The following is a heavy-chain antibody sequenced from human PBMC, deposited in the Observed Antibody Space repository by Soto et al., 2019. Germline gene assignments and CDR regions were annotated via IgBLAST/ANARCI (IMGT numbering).Heavy chain of an antibody. CDR3: AKDRGDGSGYPIFDY. CDR2: IRDISGGT. CDR1: GLTISSNA. Sequence: EVQLLESGGGLAQPGGSLRLSCAASGLTISSNAMSWVRQAPGKGLEWVSMIRDISGGTYYADSVKGRFTISRDNSRNTLYLQINSLRAEDTAVYYCAKDRGDGSGYPIFDYWGQGTLVTVSS. V-gene: IGHV3-23*01. D-gene: IGHD3-22*01. J-gene: IGHJ4*02.